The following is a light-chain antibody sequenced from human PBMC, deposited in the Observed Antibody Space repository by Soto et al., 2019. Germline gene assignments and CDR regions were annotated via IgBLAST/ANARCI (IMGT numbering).Light chain of an antibody. CDR3: QQRNSWPPTFT. Sequence: DIQMTQSPSSLSASVGDRVTITCRANQSISDYLNWYQQKPGKAPKFLIYAASSLQSGVPSRFSGSGSGTDFTLTISSLEPEDFAVYYCQQRNSWPPTFTFGQGTRLEIK. CDR2: AAS. V-gene: IGKV1-39*01. CDR1: QSISDY. J-gene: IGKJ5*01.